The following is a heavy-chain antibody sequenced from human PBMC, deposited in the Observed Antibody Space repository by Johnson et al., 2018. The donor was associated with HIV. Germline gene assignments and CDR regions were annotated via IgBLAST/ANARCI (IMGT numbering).Heavy chain of an antibody. CDR3: ARVGPRSKGGPVDAFDI. V-gene: IGHV3-33*05. D-gene: IGHD3-16*01. CDR2: ISYDGTTT. CDR1: GFTFSSYG. J-gene: IGHJ3*02. Sequence: QMLLVESGGGVVQPGGSLRLSCAASGFTFSSYGMHWVRQAPGKGLEWVAVISYDGTTTYYADSVKGRFTISRDNSKNTLYLQMNSLRAEDTAVYYCARVGPRSKGGPVDAFDIWGQGTMVTVSS.